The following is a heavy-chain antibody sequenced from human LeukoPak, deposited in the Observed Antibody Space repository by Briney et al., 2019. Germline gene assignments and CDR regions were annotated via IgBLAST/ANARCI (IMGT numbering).Heavy chain of an antibody. CDR1: GFTFSSYA. V-gene: IGHV3-66*01. CDR3: ARDRYYGSGSYYRGYFDY. CDR2: IYSGGST. J-gene: IGHJ4*02. Sequence: PGGSLRLSCAASGFTFSSYAVSWVRQAPGKGLEWVSVIYSGGSTYYADSVKGRFTISRDNSKNTLYLQMNSLRAEDTAVYYCARDRYYGSGSYYRGYFDYWGQGTLVTVSS. D-gene: IGHD3-10*01.